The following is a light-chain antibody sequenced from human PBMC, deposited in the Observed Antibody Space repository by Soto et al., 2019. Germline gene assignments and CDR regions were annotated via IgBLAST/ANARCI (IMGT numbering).Light chain of an antibody. V-gene: IGKV2-30*01. CDR1: QSLTYSDGNTY. CDR3: MQGTHWPPYT. Sequence: DVAMTQSPLSLPVTLGQPASISCRSSQSLTYSDGNTYLNWFHLRPGQSPRRLIYKVSNRDSGVPDRFSGSGLGTDFTLKISRVEAEDVGVYYCMQGTHWPPYTFGQATKLEIK. J-gene: IGKJ2*01. CDR2: KVS.